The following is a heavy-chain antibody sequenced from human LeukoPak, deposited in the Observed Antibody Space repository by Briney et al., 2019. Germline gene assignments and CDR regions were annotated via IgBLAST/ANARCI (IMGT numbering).Heavy chain of an antibody. CDR2: ISSSGSTI. V-gene: IGHV3-48*03. CDR3: ARVTGDDCSSTSCYDDYYYYGMDV. CDR1: GFTFSNYA. J-gene: IGHJ6*02. Sequence: GGSLRLSCTVSGFTFSNYAMTWVRQAPGKGLEWVSYISSSGSTIYYADSVKGRFTISRDNAKNSLYLQMNSLRAEDTAVYYCARVTGDDCSSTSCYDDYYYYGMDVWGQGTTVTVSS. D-gene: IGHD2-2*01.